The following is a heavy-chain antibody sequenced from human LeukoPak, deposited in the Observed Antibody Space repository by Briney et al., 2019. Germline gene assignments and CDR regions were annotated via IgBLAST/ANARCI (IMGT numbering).Heavy chain of an antibody. Sequence: SETLSLTCTVSGGSISSYYWSWIRQPPGKGLEWIGYIYYSGSTNYNPSLKSRVTISVDTSKNQFSLELSSVTAADTAVYYCARHPRIAVAGIGDMDVWGKGTTVTVSS. V-gene: IGHV4-59*08. J-gene: IGHJ6*03. CDR2: IYYSGST. D-gene: IGHD6-19*01. CDR1: GGSISSYY. CDR3: ARHPRIAVAGIGDMDV.